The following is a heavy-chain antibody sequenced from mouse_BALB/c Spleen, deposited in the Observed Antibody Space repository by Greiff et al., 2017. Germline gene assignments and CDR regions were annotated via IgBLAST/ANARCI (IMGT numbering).Heavy chain of an antibody. J-gene: IGHJ1*01. CDR2: INSNGGST. V-gene: IGHV5-6-3*01. D-gene: IGHD2-14*01. Sequence: DVMLVESGGGLVQPGGSLKLSCAASGFTFSSYGMSWVRQTPDKRLELVATINSNGGSTYYPDSVKGRFTISRDNAKNTLYLQMSSLKSEDTAMYYCARDDYRYGDWYFDVWGAGTTVTVSS. CDR3: ARDDYRYGDWYFDV. CDR1: GFTFSSYG.